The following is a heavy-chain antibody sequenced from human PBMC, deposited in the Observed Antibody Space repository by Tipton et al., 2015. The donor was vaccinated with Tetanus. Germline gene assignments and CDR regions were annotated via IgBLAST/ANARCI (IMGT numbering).Heavy chain of an antibody. CDR2: NDSNSGDI. Sequence: QVQLVQSGAEVKKPGAPVKVSCKAFGYTFTAQYMYWVRQAPGQGLEWMGWNDSNSGDIKYAQKFRGRVTKTRDTSISTIRMELSGLRSDDTAVYYCARDRGDYIQCGMDVWGQGTTVTVSS. CDR3: ARDRGDYIQCGMDV. J-gene: IGHJ6*02. V-gene: IGHV1-2*02. D-gene: IGHD3-22*01. CDR1: GYTFTAQY.